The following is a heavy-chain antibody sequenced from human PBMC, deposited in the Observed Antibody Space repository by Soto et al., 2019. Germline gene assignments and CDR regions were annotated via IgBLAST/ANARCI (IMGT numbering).Heavy chain of an antibody. CDR2: IIPIFGTA. CDR1: GGTFSSYA. J-gene: IGHJ3*02. D-gene: IGHD3-10*01. V-gene: IGHV1-69*01. Sequence: QVQLVQSRAEVKKPGSSVKVSCKASGGTFSSYAISWVRQAPGQGLEWMGGIIPIFGTANYAQKFQGSVTITADESTSTAYMELSSLRSEDTAVYYCARVSGHLGFGELTISAFDIWGQGTMVTVSS. CDR3: ARVSGHLGFGELTISAFDI.